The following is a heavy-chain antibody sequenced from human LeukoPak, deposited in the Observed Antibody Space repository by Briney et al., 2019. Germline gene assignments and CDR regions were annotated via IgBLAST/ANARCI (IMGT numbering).Heavy chain of an antibody. CDR1: EYTLTDYY. Sequence: ASVKVSCKASEYTLTDYYMHWVRQAPGQGLEWVAWINPSSGAPTYAQKFQGRVTLTKDTSINTAYMELSRLTADATAMYYCAREANSWYHSWGQGTLVTVSS. J-gene: IGHJ4*02. CDR2: INPSSGAP. D-gene: IGHD2/OR15-2a*01. CDR3: AREANSWYHS. V-gene: IGHV1-2*02.